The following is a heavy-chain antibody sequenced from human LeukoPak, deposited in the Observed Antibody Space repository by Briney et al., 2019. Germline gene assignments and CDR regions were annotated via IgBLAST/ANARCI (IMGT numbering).Heavy chain of an antibody. D-gene: IGHD3-3*01. J-gene: IGHJ6*02. CDR1: GYTFTSYD. Sequence: GASVKVSCKASGYTFTSYDINWVRQATGQGLEWMGWMNPNSGNTGYAQKFQGRVTITADESTSTAYMELSSLRSEDTAVYYCARIFPRRSGYSYYYYYGMDVWGQGTTVTVSS. CDR2: MNPNSGNT. CDR3: ARIFPRRSGYSYYYYYGMDV. V-gene: IGHV1-8*01.